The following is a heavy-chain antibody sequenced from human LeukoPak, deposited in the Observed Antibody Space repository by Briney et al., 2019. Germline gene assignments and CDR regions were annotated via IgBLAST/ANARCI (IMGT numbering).Heavy chain of an antibody. CDR2: ISNSDGST. D-gene: IGHD1-1*01. CDR3: AKATGTLGN. J-gene: IGHJ4*02. V-gene: IGHV3-23*01. Sequence: QTGGSLRLSCATSGFTFTNYAMSWVRQAPGKGLEWVSTISNSDGSTYYADSVKGRFTISRDNPKNTLYLQMNSLAAEDTAMYYCAKATGTLGNWGQGTLVTVSS. CDR1: GFTFTNYA.